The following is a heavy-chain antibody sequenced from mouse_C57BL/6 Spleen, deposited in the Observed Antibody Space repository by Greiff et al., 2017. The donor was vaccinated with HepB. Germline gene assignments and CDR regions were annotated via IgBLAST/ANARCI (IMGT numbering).Heavy chain of an antibody. CDR3: VRHASYYYGSSYDARDY. D-gene: IGHD1-1*01. Sequence: EVMLVESGGGLVQPKGSLKLSCAASGFSFNTYAMNWVRQAPGKGLEWVARIRSKSNNYATYYADSVKDRFTISRDDSESMLYLQMNNLKTEDTAMYYCVRHASYYYGSSYDARDYWGQGTSVTVSS. CDR2: IRSKSNNYAT. V-gene: IGHV10-1*01. J-gene: IGHJ4*01. CDR1: GFSFNTYA.